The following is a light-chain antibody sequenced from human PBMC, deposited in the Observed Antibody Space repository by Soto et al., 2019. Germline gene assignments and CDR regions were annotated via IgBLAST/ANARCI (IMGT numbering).Light chain of an antibody. V-gene: IGKV4-1*01. CDR2: WAS. CDR3: QQYFSTPPT. J-gene: IGKJ4*01. CDR1: QSVLYSSNNKNY. Sequence: DIVMTQSPDSLAASLGERATINCKSSQSVLYSSNNKNYLAWYQQKPGQPPQLLIYWASTRESGVPDRFSGTGSGTDFTLTISSLQAEDVAVYYGQQYFSTPPTFGGGTKVEIK.